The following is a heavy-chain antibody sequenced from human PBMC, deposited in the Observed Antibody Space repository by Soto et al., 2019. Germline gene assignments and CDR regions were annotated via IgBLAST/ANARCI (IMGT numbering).Heavy chain of an antibody. J-gene: IGHJ4*02. Sequence: VQLQQWGAGLLKPSETLSLTCAVYDGSFSGYSWSWIRQATGKGLEWIGEINHSRSTNYNPSLKSRVTISVDTSKNQFSLKLSSVTAADTAVYYCARGGVLQGTFDYWGQGTLVTVSS. CDR2: INHSRST. CDR3: ARGGVLQGTFDY. D-gene: IGHD3-10*01. V-gene: IGHV4-34*01. CDR1: DGSFSGYS.